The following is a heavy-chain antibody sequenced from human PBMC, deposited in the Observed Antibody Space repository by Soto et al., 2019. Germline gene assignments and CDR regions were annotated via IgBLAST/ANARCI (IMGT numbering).Heavy chain of an antibody. CDR2: IKSKTDGGTT. CDR3: TTDPYYDFWSGYYRGDLNWFDP. Sequence: GGSLRLSCAASGFTFSNAWMNWVRQAPGKGLEWVGRIKSKTDGGTTDYAAPVKGRFTISRDDSKNTLYLQMNSLKTEDTAVYYCTTDPYYDFWSGYYRGDLNWFDPWGQGTLVTVSS. D-gene: IGHD3-3*01. V-gene: IGHV3-15*07. CDR1: GFTFSNAW. J-gene: IGHJ5*02.